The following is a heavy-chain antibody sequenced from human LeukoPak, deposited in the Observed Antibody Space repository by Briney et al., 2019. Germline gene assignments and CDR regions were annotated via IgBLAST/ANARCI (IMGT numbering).Heavy chain of an antibody. J-gene: IGHJ4*02. V-gene: IGHV4-34*01. CDR2: INHSGST. CDR3: ARGDFYYDSSGYAKVLDY. CDR1: GGSFSGYY. D-gene: IGHD3-22*01. Sequence: SETLSLTCAVYGGSFSGYYWSWIRQPPGKGLEWIGEINHSGSTNYNPSLKSRVTISVDTSKNQFSLKLSSVTAADTAVYYCARGDFYYDSSGYAKVLDYWGQGTLVTVSS.